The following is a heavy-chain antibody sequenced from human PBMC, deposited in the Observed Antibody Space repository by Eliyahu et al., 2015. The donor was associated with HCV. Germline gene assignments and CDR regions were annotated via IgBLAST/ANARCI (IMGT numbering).Heavy chain of an antibody. D-gene: IGHD2-21*02. J-gene: IGHJ5*02. V-gene: IGHV3-33*01. CDR1: GFTFXSYG. CDR2: IWYDGSNK. CDR3: ARDLGYCGGDCLVWTGNWFDP. Sequence: QVQLVESGGGVVQPGRSLRLSCAASGFTFXSYGMHWVRQAPGKGLEWVAVIWYDGSNKYYADSVKGRFTISRDNSKNTLYLQMNSLRAEDTAVYYCARDLGYCGGDCLVWTGNWFDPWGQGTLVTVSS.